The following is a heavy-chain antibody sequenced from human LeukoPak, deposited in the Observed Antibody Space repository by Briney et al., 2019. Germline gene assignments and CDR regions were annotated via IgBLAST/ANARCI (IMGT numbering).Heavy chain of an antibody. CDR3: ARDRCSGGGCYFYYMDV. V-gene: IGHV3-23*01. CDR1: GFTFSSYG. Sequence: GGTLRLSCAASGFTFSSYGMSWVRQAPGKGLEWVSAISGSGGSTYYADSVKGRFTISRDNSKNTLYLQMNSLSAEDTAVYYCARDRCSGGGCYFYYMDVWGKGTTVAISS. CDR2: ISGSGGST. D-gene: IGHD2-15*01. J-gene: IGHJ6*03.